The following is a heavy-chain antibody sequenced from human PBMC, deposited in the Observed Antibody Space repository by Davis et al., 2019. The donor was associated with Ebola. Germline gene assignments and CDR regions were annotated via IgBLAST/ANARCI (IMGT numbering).Heavy chain of an antibody. CDR3: ASDYDFWSGRYGPFDG. CDR1: GFTFRVFA. Sequence: GESLKISCAASGFTFRVFAMHWVRQAPGKGLDWVALISPDGSEKYYGESVKGRFSISRDNSNNTLYLQMNSLRAEDTAVYFCASDYDFWSGRYGPFDGWGQGSLVTVSS. D-gene: IGHD3-3*01. J-gene: IGHJ4*02. CDR2: ISPDGSEK. V-gene: IGHV3-30-3*01.